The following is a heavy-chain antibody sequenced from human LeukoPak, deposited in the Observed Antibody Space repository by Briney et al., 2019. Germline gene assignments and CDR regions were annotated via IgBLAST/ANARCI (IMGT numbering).Heavy chain of an antibody. CDR1: GFTFSSYW. J-gene: IGHJ4*02. CDR3: ARDLAEIYYGSGSYYDY. CDR2: INQDGSEK. Sequence: GGSLRLSCAASGFTFSSYWMSWVRQAPGKGLEWVANINQDGSEKYYVDSVKGRFAISRDNAKNSLYLRMSSLRAEDTAVYYCARDLAEIYYGSGSYYDYWGQGTLVTVSS. D-gene: IGHD3-10*01. V-gene: IGHV3-7*04.